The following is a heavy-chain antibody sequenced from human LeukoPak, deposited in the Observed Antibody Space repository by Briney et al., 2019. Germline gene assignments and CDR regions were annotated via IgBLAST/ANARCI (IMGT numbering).Heavy chain of an antibody. Sequence: PGGSLILSCAASGFTFSNYAMNWDRQAPGKELECVSTISGSGGSTYYADSVKGRFTISRDNSKNTLFLQMNRVRVEDTAVYYCARGRWLPTVFDYWGQGTLVTVSS. V-gene: IGHV3-23*01. CDR1: GFTFSNYA. CDR2: ISGSGGST. J-gene: IGHJ4*02. D-gene: IGHD5-24*01. CDR3: ARGRWLPTVFDY.